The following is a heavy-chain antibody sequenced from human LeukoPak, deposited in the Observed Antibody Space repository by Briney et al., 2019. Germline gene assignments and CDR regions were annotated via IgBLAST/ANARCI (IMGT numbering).Heavy chain of an antibody. D-gene: IGHD7-27*01. CDR1: GYTFTGYY. Sequence: ASMKVSCKASGYTFTGYYMNWVRQAPGQGLEWMGWINPDSGGTNYAQKFQGRVTMTRDTSISTAYMELSSLRSDDTAVYYCARDGLTGDPRPDYWGQGTLVTVSS. V-gene: IGHV1-2*02. J-gene: IGHJ4*02. CDR2: INPDSGGT. CDR3: ARDGLTGDPRPDY.